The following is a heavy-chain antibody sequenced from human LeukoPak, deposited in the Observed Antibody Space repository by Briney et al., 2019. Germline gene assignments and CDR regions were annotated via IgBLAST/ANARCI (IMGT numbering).Heavy chain of an antibody. CDR3: AKDRAAAGTPSY. D-gene: IGHD6-13*01. Sequence: QSGGSLRLSCAASGFTFSSYAMSWVRQAPGKGLEWVSAISGSGDSTYYADSVKGRFTISRDNSKNTLYLQMNSLRAEDTAVYYCAKDRAAAGTPSYWGQGTLVTVSS. CDR1: GFTFSSYA. CDR2: ISGSGDST. J-gene: IGHJ4*02. V-gene: IGHV3-23*01.